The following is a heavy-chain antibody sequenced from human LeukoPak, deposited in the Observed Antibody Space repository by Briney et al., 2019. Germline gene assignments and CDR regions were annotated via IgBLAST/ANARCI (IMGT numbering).Heavy chain of an antibody. Sequence: GGSLRLSCAASGFTFSSYWMSWVRQAPGKGLEWEAFIHYDASNKFHADSVKGRFTISRDNSKNTLFLQMNSLRTEDTAVYYCAKDLRTWSSYPGDYWGQGTLVTVSS. V-gene: IGHV3-30*02. J-gene: IGHJ4*02. CDR1: GFTFSSYW. D-gene: IGHD3-3*01. CDR2: IHYDASNK. CDR3: AKDLRTWSSYPGDY.